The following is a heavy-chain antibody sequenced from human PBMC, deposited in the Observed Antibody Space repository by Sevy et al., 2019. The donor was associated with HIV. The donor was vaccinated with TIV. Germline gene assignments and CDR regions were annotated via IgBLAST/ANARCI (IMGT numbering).Heavy chain of an antibody. Sequence: ASVKVSCKFSGHTLTELPIHWVRQAPGKRLEWMGRFDPEDGERIYAQMFQGRVTMTEDTSTDTAYMELSSLRSEDTALYYCASTREYYSDNSGYFDYWGQGTLVTVSS. CDR1: GHTLTELP. D-gene: IGHD3-22*01. J-gene: IGHJ4*02. V-gene: IGHV1-24*01. CDR2: FDPEDGER. CDR3: ASTREYYSDNSGYFDY.